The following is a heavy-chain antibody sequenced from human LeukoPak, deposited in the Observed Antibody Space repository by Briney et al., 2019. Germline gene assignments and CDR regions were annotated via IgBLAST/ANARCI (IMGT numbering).Heavy chain of an antibody. CDR2: ISGSGGST. CDR3: AKDRGGIVVVPAATYFDY. D-gene: IGHD2-2*01. J-gene: IGHJ4*02. V-gene: IGHV3-23*01. CDR1: GFTFSSYA. Sequence: PGGSLRLSCAASGFTFSSYAMSWVRQAPGKGLEWVSAISGSGGSTYYADSVKGRFTISRDNSKNTLYLQMNSLRAEDTAVYYCAKDRGGIVVVPAATYFDYWGQGTLVTVSS.